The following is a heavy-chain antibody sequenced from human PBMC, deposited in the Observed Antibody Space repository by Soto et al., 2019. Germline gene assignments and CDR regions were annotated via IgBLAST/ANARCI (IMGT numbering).Heavy chain of an antibody. CDR2: ISGSGGGT. J-gene: IGHJ4*02. V-gene: IGHV3-23*01. CDR3: AEGDGGGSFLKFDH. D-gene: IGHD2-15*01. CDR1: GFTFSSYA. Sequence: EVQLLVSGGGLVQPGGSLRLSCAASGFTFSSYAMSWVRQDPGKGLEWVSGISGSGGGTYYADSVKGRFTISRDNSKSTLYLQMNSLRAEDTANHYCAEGDGGGSFLKFDHWGQGTLVTVSS.